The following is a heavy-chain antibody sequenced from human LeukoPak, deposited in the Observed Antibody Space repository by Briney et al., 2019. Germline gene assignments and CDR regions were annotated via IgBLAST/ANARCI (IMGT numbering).Heavy chain of an antibody. Sequence: PSETLSLTCAVYGGSFSGYYWSWIRQPPGKGLEWIGEINHSGSTKYNPSPKRRVTISVDTSKNQFSVKLSSVTAADTAVYYCATLLRGYSYGSFDYWGQGTLVTVSS. CDR3: ATLLRGYSYGSFDY. V-gene: IGHV4-34*01. D-gene: IGHD5-18*01. CDR1: GGSFSGYY. CDR2: INHSGST. J-gene: IGHJ4*02.